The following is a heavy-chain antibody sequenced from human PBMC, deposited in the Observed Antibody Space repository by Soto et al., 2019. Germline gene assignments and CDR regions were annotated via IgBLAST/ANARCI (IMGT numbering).Heavy chain of an antibody. CDR3: ARLPSLAGTTTELLWFDP. V-gene: IGHV5-51*01. J-gene: IGHJ5*02. CDR1: GYSFTSYW. CDR2: IYPGDSDT. D-gene: IGHD4-17*01. Sequence: RGESLKISCKGSGYSFTSYWIGWVRQMPGKGLEWMGIIYPGDSDTRYSPSFQGQVTISADKSISTAYLQWSSLKASDTAMYYCARLPSLAGTTTELLWFDPWGQGTLVTVSS.